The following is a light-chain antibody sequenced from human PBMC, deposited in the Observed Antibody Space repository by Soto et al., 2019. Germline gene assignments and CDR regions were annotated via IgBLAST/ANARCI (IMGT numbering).Light chain of an antibody. J-gene: IGLJ1*01. CDR1: SSDVGGYNY. CDR3: SSYAGSNILYV. CDR2: GVN. V-gene: IGLV2-8*01. Sequence: QSVLTQPPSASGSPGQSVTISCTGTSSDVGGYNYVSWYQQHPGKAPQLVIYGVNKRASGVPGRFSGSKSGNTASLTVSGLQAEDEADYYCSSYAGSNILYVFGTGTKLTVL.